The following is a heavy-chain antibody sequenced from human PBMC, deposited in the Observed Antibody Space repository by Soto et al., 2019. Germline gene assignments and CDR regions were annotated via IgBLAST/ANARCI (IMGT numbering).Heavy chain of an antibody. CDR1: GYTFTSYG. CDR2: ISAYNGNT. Sequence: QVQLVQSGAEVKKPGASVKVSCKASGYTFTSYGISWVRQAPGQGLEWMGWISAYNGNTNYAQKLQGRVTMTTDTSTSTAYMELRRLRSDDTAVYYCARDREYSSSSVSWLGYYYYGMDVWGQGTTVTVSS. D-gene: IGHD6-6*01. J-gene: IGHJ6*02. V-gene: IGHV1-18*01. CDR3: ARDREYSSSSVSWLGYYYYGMDV.